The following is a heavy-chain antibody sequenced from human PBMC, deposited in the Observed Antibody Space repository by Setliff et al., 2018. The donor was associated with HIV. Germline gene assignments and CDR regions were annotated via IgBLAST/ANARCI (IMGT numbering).Heavy chain of an antibody. D-gene: IGHD3-10*01. CDR3: TTHYYASGSFDH. J-gene: IGHJ4*02. Sequence: SETLSLTCAVYGGSFSGYHWNWIRQFPGKGLEWIGEINHTGNTQYNPSLKSRVTMSEETSKNQFSLKLKSVTAADTAVYYCTTHYYASGSFDHWGQGTLVTVSS. CDR1: GGSFSGYH. V-gene: IGHV4-34*01. CDR2: INHTGNT.